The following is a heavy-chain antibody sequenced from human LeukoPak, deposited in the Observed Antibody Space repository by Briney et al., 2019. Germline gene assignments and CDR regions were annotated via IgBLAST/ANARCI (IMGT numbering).Heavy chain of an antibody. Sequence: SETLSLTCTVSGGSISGSSYYWGWIRQPPGKGLEWIGSIYYSGSTYYNPSLKSRVTISVDTSKNQFSLKLSSVTAADTAVYYCARQPSGSSSWFDYWGQGTLVTVSS. CDR2: IYYSGST. CDR1: GGSISGSSYY. CDR3: ARQPSGSSSWFDY. V-gene: IGHV4-39*01. D-gene: IGHD6-13*01. J-gene: IGHJ4*02.